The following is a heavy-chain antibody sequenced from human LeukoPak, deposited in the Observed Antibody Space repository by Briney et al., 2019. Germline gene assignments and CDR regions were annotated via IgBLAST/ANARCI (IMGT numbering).Heavy chain of an antibody. D-gene: IGHD2-2*01. J-gene: IGHJ5*02. CDR1: GCSISSGYY. Sequence: SETLSLTCTVSGCSISSGYYWGRIRQPPGKGLEWIGSIYHSGSTYYNPSLKSRVTISVDTSKNQFSLKLSSVTAADTAVYYCAKRDIVVVPAAISFVSWFDPWGQGTLVTVSS. CDR3: AKRDIVVVPAAISFVSWFDP. V-gene: IGHV4-38-2*02. CDR2: IYHSGST.